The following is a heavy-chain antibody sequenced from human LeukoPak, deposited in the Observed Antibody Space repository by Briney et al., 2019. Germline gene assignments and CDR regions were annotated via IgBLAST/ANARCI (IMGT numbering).Heavy chain of an antibody. CDR3: AREERMVRGVITPLDYFDY. V-gene: IGHV3-11*01. CDR1: EFTFSDYY. J-gene: IGHJ4*02. Sequence: PGGSLRLSCAASEFTFSDYYMSWIRQAPGKGLEWVSYISSSGSTIYYADSVKGRFTISRDNAKNSLYLQMNSLRAEDTAVYYCAREERMVRGVITPLDYFDYWGQGTLVTVSS. D-gene: IGHD3-10*01. CDR2: ISSSGSTI.